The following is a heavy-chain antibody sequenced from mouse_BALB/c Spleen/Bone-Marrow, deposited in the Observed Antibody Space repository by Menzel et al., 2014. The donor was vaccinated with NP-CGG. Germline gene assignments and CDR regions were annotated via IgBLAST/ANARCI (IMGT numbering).Heavy chain of an antibody. J-gene: IGHJ3*01. V-gene: IGHV5-17*02. D-gene: IGHD2-14*01. CDR3: ARSRYDVGWFAY. CDR1: GFTFSAFG. Sequence: DVMLVESGGDLVQPGGSRKLSCAASGFTFSAFGMHWVRQAPERGLEWVAYIISGSNTIYYSDKVKGRFTISRDNPKNTLFLQVTSLRSEDTAMYYCARSRYDVGWFAYWGQGTLVTVSA. CDR2: IISGSNTI.